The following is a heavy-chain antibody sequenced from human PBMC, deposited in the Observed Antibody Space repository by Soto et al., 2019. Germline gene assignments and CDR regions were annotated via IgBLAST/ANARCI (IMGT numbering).Heavy chain of an antibody. Sequence: PGGSLRLSCAASGFTFSNAWMNWVRQAPGKGLEWVGRIKSKTDGGTTDYAAPVKGRFTISRDDSKNTLYLQMNSLKTEDTAVYYCTTDPWLYSSGSFDYWGQGTLVTVSS. CDR1: GFTFSNAW. J-gene: IGHJ4*02. CDR2: IKSKTDGGTT. V-gene: IGHV3-15*07. CDR3: TTDPWLYSSGSFDY. D-gene: IGHD6-19*01.